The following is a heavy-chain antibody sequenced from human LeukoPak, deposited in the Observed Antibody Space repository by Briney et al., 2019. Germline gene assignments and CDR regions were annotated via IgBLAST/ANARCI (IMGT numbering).Heavy chain of an antibody. D-gene: IGHD2-15*01. CDR1: GGSISSGGYY. V-gene: IGHV4-31*03. Sequence: SETLSLTCTVSGGSISSGGYYWSWLRQHPGKGLEWIVYIYYSGSTYYNPSLKSRVTISVDTSKNQFSLKLSSVTAADTAVYYCARVGLGYCSGGSCPIYYYYGMDVWGQGTTVTVSS. CDR2: IYYSGST. J-gene: IGHJ6*02. CDR3: ARVGLGYCSGGSCPIYYYYGMDV.